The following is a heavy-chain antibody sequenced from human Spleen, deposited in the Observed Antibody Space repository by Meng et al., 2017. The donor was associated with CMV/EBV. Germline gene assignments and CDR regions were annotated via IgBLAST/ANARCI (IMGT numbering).Heavy chain of an antibody. CDR2: INPYNGNT. V-gene: IGHV1-18*01. CDR3: ARDKAVIGGGDY. J-gene: IGHJ4*02. CDR1: GGTFNTHA. D-gene: IGHD3-22*01. Sequence: ASVKVSCKASGGTFNTHAINWVRQAPGQGLEWVAWINPYNGNTKYAHNLQGRVTTTTDTSTSTASMELRSLRSDDTAVYYCARDKAVIGGGDYWGQGTLVTVSS.